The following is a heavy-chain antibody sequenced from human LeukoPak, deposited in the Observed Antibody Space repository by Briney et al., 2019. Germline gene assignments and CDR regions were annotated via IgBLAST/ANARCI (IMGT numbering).Heavy chain of an antibody. J-gene: IGHJ6*03. CDR3: ASNTGYSSSWYSYYYYMDV. V-gene: IGHV3-53*01. D-gene: IGHD6-13*01. Sequence: GGSLRLSCAASGFTFSSYSMSWVRQAPGKGLEWVSVIYSGGSTYYADSVKGRFTISRDNSKNTLYLQMNSLRAEDTAVYYCASNTGYSSSWYSYYYYMDVWGKGTTVTISS. CDR2: IYSGGST. CDR1: GFTFSSYS.